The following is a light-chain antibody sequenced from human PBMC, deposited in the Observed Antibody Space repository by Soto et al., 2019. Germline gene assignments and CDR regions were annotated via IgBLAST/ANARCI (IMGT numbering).Light chain of an antibody. CDR2: GAS. Sequence: EIVLTQSPGTLSLCPGETATLSCRASQSVSSTYLAWYQQKPGQAPRLLIYGASSRATGIPDRFSGSGSGTDFALTITRLEPEDFEVDYCQHYGGSITFGQGTRLEIE. V-gene: IGKV3-20*01. CDR3: QHYGGSIT. CDR1: QSVSSTY. J-gene: IGKJ5*01.